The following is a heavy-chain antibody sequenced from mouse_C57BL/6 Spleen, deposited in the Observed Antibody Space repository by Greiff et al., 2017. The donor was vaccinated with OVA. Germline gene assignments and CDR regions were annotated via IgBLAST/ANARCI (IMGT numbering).Heavy chain of an antibody. D-gene: IGHD1-1*01. CDR3: ARGGLLRDYAMDY. Sequence: VQLQQPGTELVKPGASVKLSCKASGYTFTSYWMHWVKQRPGQGLEWIGNINPSNGGTNYNEKFKSKATLTVDKSSSTAYMQLSSRTSEDSAVYYCARGGLLRDYAMDYWGQGTSVTVSS. CDR2: INPSNGGT. CDR1: GYTFTSYW. V-gene: IGHV1-53*01. J-gene: IGHJ4*01.